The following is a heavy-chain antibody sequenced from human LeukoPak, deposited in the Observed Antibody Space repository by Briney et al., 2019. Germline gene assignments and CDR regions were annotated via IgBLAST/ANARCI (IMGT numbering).Heavy chain of an antibody. CDR2: IIPIFGTA. CDR3: ARSLPAADYYFDY. V-gene: IGHV1-69*05. Sequence: SVKVSCKASGGTFSSYAISWVRQAPGQGLEWMGGIIPIFGTANYAQKFQGRVTITTDESTSTAYMELSSLRSEDTAVYYCARSLPAADYYFDYWGQGTLVTVSS. D-gene: IGHD2-2*01. CDR1: GGTFSSYA. J-gene: IGHJ4*02.